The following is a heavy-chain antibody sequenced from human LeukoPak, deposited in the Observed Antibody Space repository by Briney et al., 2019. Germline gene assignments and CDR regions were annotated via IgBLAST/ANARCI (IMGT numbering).Heavy chain of an antibody. CDR3: ARVPEPTYYYDSNHLFDP. V-gene: IGHV3-21*01. CDR1: GFTFSSYS. CDR2: ISSSSSYI. Sequence: GGSLRLSCAASGFTFSSYSMNWVRQAPGKGLEWVSSISSSSSYIYYADSVKGRFTISRDNAKNSLYLLMNSLRAEGTAVYYCARVPEPTYYYDSNHLFDPWGQGTLVTVSS. D-gene: IGHD3-22*01. J-gene: IGHJ5*02.